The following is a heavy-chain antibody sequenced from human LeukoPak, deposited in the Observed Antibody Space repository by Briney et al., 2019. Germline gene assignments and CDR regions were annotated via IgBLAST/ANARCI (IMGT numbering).Heavy chain of an antibody. CDR2: IRYDGSNK. V-gene: IGHV3-30*02. J-gene: IGHJ4*02. D-gene: IGHD3-9*01. CDR3: AKDSRSGFDWFAYFDY. Sequence: PGGSLRLSCAASGFTFSSYGMHWVRQAPGKGLEWVAFIRYDGSNKYYADSVKGRFTISRDNSKNTLYLQMNSLRAEDTAVYYCAKDSRSGFDWFAYFDYWGQGTLVTVSS. CDR1: GFTFSSYG.